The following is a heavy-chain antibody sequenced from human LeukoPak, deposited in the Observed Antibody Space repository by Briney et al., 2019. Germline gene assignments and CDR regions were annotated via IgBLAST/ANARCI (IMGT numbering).Heavy chain of an antibody. Sequence: SETLSLTCAVYGGSFSGYYWSWIRQPPGKGLEWIGEINHSGSTNYNPSLKSRVTISVDTSKNQFSLKLSSVTAADTAVYYCARVLMTNWFDPWGQGTLVTVSS. CDR2: INHSGST. CDR3: ARVLMTNWFDP. J-gene: IGHJ5*02. V-gene: IGHV4-34*09. CDR1: GGSFSGYY.